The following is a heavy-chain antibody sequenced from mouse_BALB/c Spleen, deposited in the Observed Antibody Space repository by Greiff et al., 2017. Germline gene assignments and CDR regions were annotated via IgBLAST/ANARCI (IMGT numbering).Heavy chain of an antibody. CDR1: GFTFSSYG. V-gene: IGHV5-6-3*01. Sequence: EVHLVESGGGLVQPGGSLKLSCAASGFTFSSYGMSWVRQTPDKRLELVATINSNGGSTYYPDSVKGRFTISRDNAKNTLYLQMSSLKSEDTAMYYCARETTATPFDYWGQGTTLTGSS. CDR2: INSNGGST. J-gene: IGHJ2*01. CDR3: ARETTATPFDY. D-gene: IGHD1-2*01.